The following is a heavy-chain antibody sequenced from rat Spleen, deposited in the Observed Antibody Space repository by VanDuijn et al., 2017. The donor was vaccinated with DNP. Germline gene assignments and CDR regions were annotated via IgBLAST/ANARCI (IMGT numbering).Heavy chain of an antibody. D-gene: IGHD4-1*01. CDR3: VRHGEDTGYAMDA. CDR1: GFTFSDYY. J-gene: IGHJ4*01. V-gene: IGHV5-22*01. CDR2: ISYAGRDT. Sequence: EVQLVESGGGLVQPGRSLKLSCAASGFTFSDYYMAWVRQIPKKGLEWVASISYAGRDTYYGGSFQGRFTISRDNAKSTLYLQMNSLGSEDTATYYCVRHGEDTGYAMDAWGQGTSVTVSS.